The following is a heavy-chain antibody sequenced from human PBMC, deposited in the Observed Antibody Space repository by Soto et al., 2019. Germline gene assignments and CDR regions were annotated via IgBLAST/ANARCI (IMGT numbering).Heavy chain of an antibody. CDR1: GDSIGRFY. D-gene: IGHD1-26*01. J-gene: IGHJ6*02. Sequence: QLQLHESGPGLVKPSETLSLTCNVSGDSIGRFYWSWIRQSAGRGLEWIGRVYSTGGVNYNPALKSRVTISLDRSNNPVSLEMNSVTAADTAVYFCPRDVSGTGLDIWGRGTRVSVSS. V-gene: IGHV4-4*07. CDR3: PRDVSGTGLDI. CDR2: VYSTGGV.